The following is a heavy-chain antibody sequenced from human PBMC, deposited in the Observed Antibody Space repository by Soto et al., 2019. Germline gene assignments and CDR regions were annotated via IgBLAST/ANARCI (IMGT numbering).Heavy chain of an antibody. V-gene: IGHV3-23*01. CDR3: AKFKGPPLEYWYFDF. J-gene: IGHJ2*01. CDR1: GFTFSADA. D-gene: IGHD1-1*01. CDR2: IHGGGGAT. Sequence: EVQLLESGGGLVQPGGSLRLSCAASGFTFSADAMSWVRQAPGKGLEWVSTIHGGGGATHYADSVKGRFTISRDDSKNTLYVQMNSRRSDDTAVYYCAKFKGPPLEYWYFDFWGRGTLVTVSS.